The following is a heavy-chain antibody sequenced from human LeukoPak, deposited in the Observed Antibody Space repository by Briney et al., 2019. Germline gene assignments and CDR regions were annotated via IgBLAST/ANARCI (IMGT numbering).Heavy chain of an antibody. Sequence: PGGSLRLSCAASGFTFSSFGMHWVRQAPGKGLEWVAVIWYDGSNKYYADSVKGRFTISRDNSKDTLYLQMNSLRAEDTAVYYCAREQNYYDSSGFFRYWGQGTLVTVSS. CDR1: GFTFSSFG. J-gene: IGHJ4*02. V-gene: IGHV3-33*01. CDR3: AREQNYYDSSGFFRY. D-gene: IGHD3-22*01. CDR2: IWYDGSNK.